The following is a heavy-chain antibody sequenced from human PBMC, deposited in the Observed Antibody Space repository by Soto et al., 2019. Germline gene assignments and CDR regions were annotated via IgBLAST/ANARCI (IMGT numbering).Heavy chain of an antibody. CDR1: GGPLSDYN. V-gene: IGHV4-34*01. Sequence: QVQLQQWGAGLLKPSETLSLTCAVSGGPLSDYNWNWIRQSPGKGPEWIGEINHKGDTNHSPSLKSRITMSVDTTKSQFSLKLRSVTAADTAVYYCAPNTRFIFQYWGQGALVTVSS. J-gene: IGHJ4*02. CDR2: INHKGDT. D-gene: IGHD2-21*01. CDR3: APNTRFIFQY.